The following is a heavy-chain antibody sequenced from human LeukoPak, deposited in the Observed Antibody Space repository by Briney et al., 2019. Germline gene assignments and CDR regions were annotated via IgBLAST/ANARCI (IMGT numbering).Heavy chain of an antibody. CDR3: ARDQSIAAAGTNFDY. CDR1: GGTISSYA. CDR2: IIPILGIA. J-gene: IGHJ4*02. V-gene: IGHV1-69*04. Sequence: ASVKVSCKASGGTISSYAISWVRQAPGQGLEWMGRIIPILGIANYAQKFQGRVMITADKSTSTAYMELSSLRSEDTAVYYCARDQSIAAAGTNFDYWGQGTLVTVSS. D-gene: IGHD6-13*01.